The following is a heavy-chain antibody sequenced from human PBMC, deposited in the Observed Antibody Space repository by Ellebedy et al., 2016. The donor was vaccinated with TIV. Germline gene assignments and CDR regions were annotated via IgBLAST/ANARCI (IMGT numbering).Heavy chain of an antibody. V-gene: IGHV1-69*13. Sequence: ASVKVSXXASGGIFRSSAMSWVRQAPGQGLEWMGGIIAIFGTTNYAQKFQGRVTITADESTSTVYMELSSLRSEDTAVYYCARGRGYNLESHFDYWGQGTVVIVSS. CDR2: IIAIFGTT. J-gene: IGHJ4*02. CDR1: GGIFRSSA. CDR3: ARGRGYNLESHFDY. D-gene: IGHD5-24*01.